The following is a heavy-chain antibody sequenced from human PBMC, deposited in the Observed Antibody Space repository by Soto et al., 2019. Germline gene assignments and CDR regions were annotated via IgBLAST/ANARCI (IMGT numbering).Heavy chain of an antibody. CDR2: IHNTGGT. Sequence: QVQLQESGPRLMKPSETLSLTCTVSGASISNHYCQWFRQPPGKGLEWIGYIHNTGGTNYNPSLKXPVTISLETSKNHFSLKLTSVTVADTAVYYCATGGGWLTDYWGQGIRVTVSS. D-gene: IGHD6-19*01. V-gene: IGHV4-59*11. J-gene: IGHJ4*02. CDR3: ATGGGWLTDY. CDR1: GASISNHY.